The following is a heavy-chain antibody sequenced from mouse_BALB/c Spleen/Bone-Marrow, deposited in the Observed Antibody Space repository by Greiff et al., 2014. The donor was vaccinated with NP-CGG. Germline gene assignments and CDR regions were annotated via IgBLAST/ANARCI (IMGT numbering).Heavy chain of an antibody. D-gene: IGHD1-1*01. J-gene: IGHJ2*01. V-gene: IGHV1S29*02. CDR3: ARDYGSND. CDR1: GYTFTDYN. CDR2: IYPYNGGT. Sequence: VQLQQSGPELVKPGASVKISCKASGYTFTDYNMHWVKQSHGKSLEWIGYIYPYNGGTDYNQKFKSKATLTVDNSSSTAYMELRSLTSEDSAVYYCARDYGSNDWGQGTTLTVSS.